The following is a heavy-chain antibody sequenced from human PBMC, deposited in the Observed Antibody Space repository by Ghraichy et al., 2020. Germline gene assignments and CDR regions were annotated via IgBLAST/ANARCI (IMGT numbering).Heavy chain of an antibody. CDR1: GGSISSYY. V-gene: IGHV4-59*01. CDR3: ARPGIAASRYTPDAFDI. D-gene: IGHD6-13*01. J-gene: IGHJ3*02. Sequence: SETLSLTCTVSGGSISSYYWSWIRQPPGKGLEWIGYIYYSGSTNYNPSLKSRVTISVDTSKNQFSLKLSSVTAADTAVYYCARPGIAASRYTPDAFDIWGQGKMVTVSS. CDR2: IYYSGST.